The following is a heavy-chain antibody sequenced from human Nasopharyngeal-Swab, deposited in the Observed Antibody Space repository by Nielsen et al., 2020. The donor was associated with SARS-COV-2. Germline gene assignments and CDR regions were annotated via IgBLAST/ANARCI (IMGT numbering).Heavy chain of an antibody. CDR2: ISWNSGSI. CDR3: ARDRIAVAGIIDY. CDR1: GFTFDDYA. V-gene: IGHV3-9*01. J-gene: IGHJ4*02. D-gene: IGHD6-19*01. Sequence: SLKISCAASGFTFDDYAMHWVRQAPGKGLEWVSGISWNSGSIGYADSVKGRFTISRDNSKNTLYLQMNSLRAEDTAVYYCARDRIAVAGIIDYWGQGTLVTVSS.